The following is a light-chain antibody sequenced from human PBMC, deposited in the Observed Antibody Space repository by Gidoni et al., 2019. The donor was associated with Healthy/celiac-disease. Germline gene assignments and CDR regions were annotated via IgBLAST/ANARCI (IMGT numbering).Light chain of an antibody. J-gene: IGLJ3*02. CDR1: ALPKQY. Sequence: SYELTQPPSVSVSPGQTARITCSGAALPKQYAYWYQQKPGQAPVLVIYKDSERPSGIPERFSGSSSGTTVTLTISGVQAEDEADYYCQSADSSFWVFGGGTKLTVL. V-gene: IGLV3-25*03. CDR2: KDS. CDR3: QSADSSFWV.